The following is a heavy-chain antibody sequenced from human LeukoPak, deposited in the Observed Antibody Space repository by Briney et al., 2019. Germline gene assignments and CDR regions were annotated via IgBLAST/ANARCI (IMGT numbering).Heavy chain of an antibody. J-gene: IGHJ6*04. Sequence: ASVKVSCKASGYTFTSYAMHWVRQAPGQRLEWMGWINAGNGDTKYSQKFQGRVTITRDTSASTAYMELSSLRSEDTAVYYCAKGADIVVVPAAIPPVIRPNDCMDVWGKGTTVTVSS. CDR1: GYTFTSYA. V-gene: IGHV1-3*01. D-gene: IGHD2-2*02. CDR2: INAGNGDT. CDR3: AKGADIVVVPAAIPPVIRPNDCMDV.